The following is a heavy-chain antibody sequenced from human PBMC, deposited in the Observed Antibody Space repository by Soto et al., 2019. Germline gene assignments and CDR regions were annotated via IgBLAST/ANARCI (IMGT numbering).Heavy chain of an antibody. V-gene: IGHV4-59*01. J-gene: IGHJ6*02. Sequence: SETLSLTGTVSGGPIRSYCWSWIRQPPGKGLEWIGYIYDSGNTDYNPSLKSRVTISVDTSKNQFSLKLSSVTTADTAVYYCARGGGKYYSESSGHSIYAMDVWRQGTTVPVSS. CDR3: ARGGGKYYSESSGHSIYAMDV. CDR2: IYDSGNT. CDR1: GGPIRSYC. D-gene: IGHD3-22*01.